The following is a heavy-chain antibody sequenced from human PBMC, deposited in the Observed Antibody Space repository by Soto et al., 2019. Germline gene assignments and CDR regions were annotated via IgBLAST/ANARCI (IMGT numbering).Heavy chain of an antibody. CDR1: GGSFSGSY. D-gene: IGHD4-17*01. J-gene: IGHJ6*02. CDR2: INHSGST. V-gene: IGHV4-34*01. CDR3: ASFRLTVTPFRDYYDNLDV. Sequence: SETLSLTCAVYGGSFSGSYWSWIRQPPGKGLEWIGEINHSGSTNYNPSLKSRVTISVDTSKNQFSLNLSSVTAADTAVYYCASFRLTVTPFRDYYDNLDVGGQGTTVTVSS.